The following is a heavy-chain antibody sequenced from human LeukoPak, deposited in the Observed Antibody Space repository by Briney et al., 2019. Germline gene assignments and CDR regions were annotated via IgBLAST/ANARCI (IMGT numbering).Heavy chain of an antibody. Sequence: SETLSLTCSVSAYSISSGYYWAWIRQPPGKGLEWIGSMYHSGNTYYNPSLKSRVTISVDTSKNQFSLKLRSVTAADTAVYYCARGPFRRGEMASYWGQGTLVTVSS. CDR1: AYSISSGYY. J-gene: IGHJ4*02. CDR2: MYHSGNT. V-gene: IGHV4-38-2*02. D-gene: IGHD5-24*01. CDR3: ARGPFRRGEMASY.